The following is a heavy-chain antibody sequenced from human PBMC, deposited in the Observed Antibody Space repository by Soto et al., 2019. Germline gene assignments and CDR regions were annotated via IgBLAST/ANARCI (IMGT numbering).Heavy chain of an antibody. CDR1: GGTFSSYA. D-gene: IGHD3-10*01. Sequence: QVQLVQSGAEVQKPGSSVKVSCKASGGTFSSYAISRVRQAPGQGLEWMGGIIPIFGTANYAQKFQGRVTITADESTSTAYMELSSLRSEDTAVYYCATNYGSGSYHFNWFDPWGQGTLVTVSS. CDR2: IIPIFGTA. V-gene: IGHV1-69*01. J-gene: IGHJ5*02. CDR3: ATNYGSGSYHFNWFDP.